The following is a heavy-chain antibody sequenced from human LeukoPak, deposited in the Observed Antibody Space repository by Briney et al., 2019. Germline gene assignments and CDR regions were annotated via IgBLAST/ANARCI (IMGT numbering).Heavy chain of an antibody. CDR1: GFTFSSYS. CDR3: TRSVVVTAIPGY. D-gene: IGHD2-21*02. J-gene: IGHJ4*02. V-gene: IGHV3-48*02. CDR2: ISGSSGSI. Sequence: GGSLRLSCAASGFTFSSYSMSWVRQAPGKGLEWISYISGSSGSIFYADSVKGRFTISRDIAQNSLYLQMNNLRDEDTAVYYCTRSVVVTAIPGYWGQGTLVTVSS.